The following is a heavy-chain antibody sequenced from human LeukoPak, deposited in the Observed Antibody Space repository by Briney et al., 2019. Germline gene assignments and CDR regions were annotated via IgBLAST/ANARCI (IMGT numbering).Heavy chain of an antibody. CDR1: GYSISSGYY. Sequence: TSETLSLTCTVSGYSISSGYYWGWIRQPPGKGLEWIGSIYHSGSTYYNPSLKSRVTISVDTSKNQFSLKLSSVTAADTAVYYCASLGGSGYPPPYYFDYWGQGTLVTVSS. CDR2: IYHSGST. V-gene: IGHV4-38-2*02. CDR3: ASLGGSGYPPPYYFDY. D-gene: IGHD3-22*01. J-gene: IGHJ4*02.